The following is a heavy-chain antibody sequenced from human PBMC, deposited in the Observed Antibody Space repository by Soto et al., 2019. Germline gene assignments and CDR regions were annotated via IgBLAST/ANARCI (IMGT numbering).Heavy chain of an antibody. D-gene: IGHD3-22*01. CDR1: GGSISSSNW. Sequence: QVQLQESGPGLVKPSGTLSLTCAVSGGSISSSNWWSWVRQPPGKGLEWIGEIYHSGSTNYNPSLKSRVTISVDKSKNQFSLKLSSVTAADTAVYYWARAGLDYYDSSGYSDAFDIWGQGTMVTVSS. V-gene: IGHV4-4*02. CDR3: ARAGLDYYDSSGYSDAFDI. J-gene: IGHJ3*02. CDR2: IYHSGST.